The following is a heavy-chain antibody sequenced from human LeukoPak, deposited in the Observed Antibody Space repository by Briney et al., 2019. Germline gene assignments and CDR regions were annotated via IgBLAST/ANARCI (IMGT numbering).Heavy chain of an antibody. CDR2: IIPIFGTA. Sequence: ASVKVSCKASGGTFSSYAISWVRQAPGQGLEWMGGIIPIFGTANYAQKFQGRATITTDESTSTAYMELSSLRSEDTAVYYCARGESLGTNAFDIWGQGTMVTVSS. J-gene: IGHJ3*02. D-gene: IGHD1-1*01. CDR3: ARGESLGTNAFDI. V-gene: IGHV1-69*05. CDR1: GGTFSSYA.